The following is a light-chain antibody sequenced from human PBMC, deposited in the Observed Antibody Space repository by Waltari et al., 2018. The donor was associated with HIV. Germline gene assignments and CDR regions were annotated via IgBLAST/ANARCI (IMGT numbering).Light chain of an antibody. CDR1: SIGTKS. J-gene: IGLJ3*02. CDR3: QVWDSSSGHWV. Sequence: SYVLTQPPSVSVAPGKTARMPCGGKSIGTKSVYWYQQKPGQAPLLVIYDDRDRPSETPERTSASNAGNMASLTISRVEAGDEADYYCQVWDSSSGHWVFGGGTKLTVL. CDR2: DDR. V-gene: IGLV3-21*04.